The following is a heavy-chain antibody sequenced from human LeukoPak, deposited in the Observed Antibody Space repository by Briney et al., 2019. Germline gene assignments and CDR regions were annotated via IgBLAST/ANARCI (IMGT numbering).Heavy chain of an antibody. CDR1: GFTFSSYG. J-gene: IGHJ6*02. CDR2: IWYDGSNK. D-gene: IGHD3-10*01. V-gene: IGHV3-33*01. CDR3: ARDRYYYGHSRPRYYYYGMDV. Sequence: PGGSLRLSCAASGFTFSSYGMHWVCQAPGKGLEWVAVIWYDGSNKYYADSVKGRFTISRDNSKNTLYLQMNSLRAEDTAVYYCARDRYYYGHSRPRYYYYGMDVWGQGTTVTVSS.